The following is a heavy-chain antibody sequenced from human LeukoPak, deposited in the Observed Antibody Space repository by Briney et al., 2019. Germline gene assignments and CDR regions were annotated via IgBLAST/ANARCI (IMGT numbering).Heavy chain of an antibody. Sequence: PGRSLRLSCAASGFTFDDYAKHWVRQAPGKGLEWVSGISWNSGGIGYADSVKGRFTISRDNAKNSLYLQMNSLRAEDTALYYCAKALLEYSTSSGWFDPWGQGTLVTVSS. D-gene: IGHD6-6*01. J-gene: IGHJ5*02. CDR3: AKALLEYSTSSGWFDP. V-gene: IGHV3-9*01. CDR2: ISWNSGGI. CDR1: GFTFDDYA.